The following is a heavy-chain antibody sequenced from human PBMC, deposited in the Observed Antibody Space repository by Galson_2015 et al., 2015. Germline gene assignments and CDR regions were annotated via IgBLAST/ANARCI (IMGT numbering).Heavy chain of an antibody. CDR1: GFTVSSKY. J-gene: IGHJ4*02. CDR2: IYSGGGT. V-gene: IGHV3-53*01. CDR3: AKEDRYLGIVVDDY. D-gene: IGHD2-21*01. Sequence: SLRLSCAASGFTVSSKYMSWVRQAPGKGLEWVSIIYSGGGTYYADSVKGRFTISRDNSKNTLYLQMNSLRAEDTAVYYCAKEDRYLGIVVDDYWGQGTLVTVSS.